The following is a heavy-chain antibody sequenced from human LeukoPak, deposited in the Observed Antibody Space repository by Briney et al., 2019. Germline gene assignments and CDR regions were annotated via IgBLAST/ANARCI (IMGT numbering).Heavy chain of an antibody. D-gene: IGHD6-13*01. V-gene: IGHV3-30-3*01. CDR1: GFTFSSYA. J-gene: IGHJ5*02. Sequence: GGSLRLSCAASGFTFSSYAMHWVRQAPGKGLEWVAVISYDGSNKYYADSVKGRFTISRDNSKNTLYLQMNSLRAEDTAVYYCARDRGVGMAAAGTIARNWFDPWGQGTLVTVSS. CDR2: ISYDGSNK. CDR3: ARDRGVGMAAAGTIARNWFDP.